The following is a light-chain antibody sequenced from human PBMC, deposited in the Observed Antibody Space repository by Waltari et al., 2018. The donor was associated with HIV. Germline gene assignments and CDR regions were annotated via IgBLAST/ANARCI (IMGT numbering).Light chain of an antibody. CDR2: GAS. CDR1: QDISLF. J-gene: IGKJ1*01. V-gene: IGKV1-16*01. Sequence: DIQLTQSPSSLSASVGDRATTTCRASQDISLFLAWFQQKPGKAPKALIYGASSLQSGVPSTFSGSGSGTAFTLTISSLQPEDFATYDCHQYSSYPHTFGQGTKVEIK. CDR3: HQYSSYPHT.